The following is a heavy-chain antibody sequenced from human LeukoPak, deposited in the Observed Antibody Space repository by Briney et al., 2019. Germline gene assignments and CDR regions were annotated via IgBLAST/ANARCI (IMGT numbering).Heavy chain of an antibody. J-gene: IGHJ3*02. CDR2: ISGGGINT. Sequence: PGGSLRLSCAASGSTFSSYAMSWVRQAPGKGLEWVSVISGGGINTYYADSVKGRFTISRDNSKNTLYLQMNSLRAEDTAVYYCAKHDDYVLLSAFDIWGQGTMVTVSS. D-gene: IGHD4-17*01. V-gene: IGHV3-23*01. CDR1: GSTFSSYA. CDR3: AKHDDYVLLSAFDI.